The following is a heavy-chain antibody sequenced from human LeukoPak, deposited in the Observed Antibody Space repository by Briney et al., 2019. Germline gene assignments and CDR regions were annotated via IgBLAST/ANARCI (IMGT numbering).Heavy chain of an antibody. Sequence: SQTLSLTCTVSGGSVNSGGYYWTWIRQAAGKGLEWIGRISSSGSTNYNPSLESRVTISVDTSKNQFSLKLTSVTAADTAVYYCARVNGYSKDYWGQGTLVTVSS. V-gene: IGHV4-61*02. CDR1: GGSVNSGGYY. CDR2: ISSSGST. J-gene: IGHJ4*02. D-gene: IGHD6-13*01. CDR3: ARVNGYSKDY.